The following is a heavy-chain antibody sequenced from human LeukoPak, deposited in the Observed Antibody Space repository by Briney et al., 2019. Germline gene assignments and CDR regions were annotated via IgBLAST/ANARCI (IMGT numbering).Heavy chain of an antibody. V-gene: IGHV4-61*02. CDR1: GGSISSGSYY. J-gene: IGHJ3*02. Sequence: SETLSLTCTVSGGSISSGSYYWSWIRQPAGKGLEWIGRFYTSGSTNYNPSLKSRVTISVDTSKNQFSLKLNSVTAADTAVYYCASLTTADAFDIWGQGTMVTVSS. D-gene: IGHD3-22*01. CDR3: ASLTTADAFDI. CDR2: FYTSGST.